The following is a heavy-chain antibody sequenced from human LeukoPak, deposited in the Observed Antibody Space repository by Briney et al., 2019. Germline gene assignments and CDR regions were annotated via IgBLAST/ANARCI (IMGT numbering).Heavy chain of an antibody. CDR3: ARVPAGYYYYYYMDV. Sequence: EASVKVSCKASGYTFTSYDINWVRQATGQGLEWMGWMNPNSGNTGYAQKFQGRVTMTRNTSISTAYMELSSLRSEDTAVYYCARVPAGYYYYYYMDVWGKGTTVTVSS. D-gene: IGHD2-2*01. CDR1: GYTFTSYD. V-gene: IGHV1-8*01. CDR2: MNPNSGNT. J-gene: IGHJ6*03.